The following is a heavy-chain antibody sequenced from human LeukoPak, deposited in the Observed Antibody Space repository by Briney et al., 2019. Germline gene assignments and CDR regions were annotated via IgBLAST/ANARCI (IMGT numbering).Heavy chain of an antibody. V-gene: IGHV3-23*01. CDR1: GFIFSSYA. D-gene: IGHD6-13*01. CDR2: ISGSGGST. CDR3: AKDADSSSWYNWFDP. J-gene: IGHJ5*02. Sequence: PGGSLRLSCAASGFIFSSYAMSWVRQAPGKGLEWVSAISGSGGSTYYADSVKGRFTISRDNSKNTLYLQMNSLRAEDTAVYYCAKDADSSSWYNWFDPWGQGTLVTVSS.